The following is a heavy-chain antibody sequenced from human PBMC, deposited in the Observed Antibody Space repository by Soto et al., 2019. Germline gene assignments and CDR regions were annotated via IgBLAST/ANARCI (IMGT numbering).Heavy chain of an antibody. V-gene: IGHV4-34*01. D-gene: IGHD3-3*02. CDR3: VRGQPHRITIFEVLIRSYDYGMDV. Sequence: QVQLQQWGAGLLKPSETLSLTCAVYGGSFTGYYWTWIRQTPGKGLEWIGEINYRGSSYYNPSLESRISMAVDTSKNQFSLKLRSVTAADTAVYFCVRGQPHRITIFEVLIRSYDYGMDVWGQGTTVTVSS. CDR1: GGSFTGYY. CDR2: INYRGSS. J-gene: IGHJ6*02.